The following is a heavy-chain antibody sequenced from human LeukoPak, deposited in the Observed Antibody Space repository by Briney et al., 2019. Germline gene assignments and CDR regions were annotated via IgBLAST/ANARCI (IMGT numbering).Heavy chain of an antibody. CDR1: GYTFTDYY. V-gene: IGHV1-2*06. CDR3: ARDIGLGATVGDY. D-gene: IGHD1-26*01. Sequence: PRASVKVSCKASGYTFTDYYIHWVRQAPGQGLEWMGRINPNSGGTKYAQNFQGRVTMTRDTSISTAYMELSRLRSDDTAVYYCARDIGLGATVGDYWGQGTLVTVSS. J-gene: IGHJ4*02. CDR2: INPNSGGT.